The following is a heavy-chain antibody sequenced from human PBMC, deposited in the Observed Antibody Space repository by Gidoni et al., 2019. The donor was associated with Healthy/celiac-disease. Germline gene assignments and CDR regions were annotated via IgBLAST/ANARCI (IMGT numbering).Heavy chain of an antibody. CDR2: ISSSGSTI. D-gene: IGHD6-19*01. Sequence: EVQLVESGGGLVQPGGSLRLSCAASGFTFSSYEMNWVRQAPGKGLEWVSYISSSGSTIYYADSVKGRFTISRDNAKNSLYLQMNSLRAEDTAVYYCARDLPTRYYSSDGGRYFQHWGQGTLVTVSS. CDR3: ARDLPTRYYSSDGGRYFQH. J-gene: IGHJ1*01. CDR1: GFTFSSYE. V-gene: IGHV3-48*03.